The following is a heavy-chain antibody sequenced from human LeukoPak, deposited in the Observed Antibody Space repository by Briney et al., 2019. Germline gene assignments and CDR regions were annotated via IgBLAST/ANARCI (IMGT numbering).Heavy chain of an antibody. CDR3: AHLGWGSGSVYAFDI. CDR1: GFSLSTRGVG. V-gene: IGHV2-5*02. Sequence: SGPTLVKPTQTLTLTCTFSGFSLSTRGVGVGWIRQPPGKALEWLSLIYWDDDKRYSPSLKSRLTITKDTSKNQVVLTMTNMDPVDTATYYCAHLGWGSGSVYAFDIWGQGTMVTVSS. D-gene: IGHD3-10*01. J-gene: IGHJ3*02. CDR2: IYWDDDK.